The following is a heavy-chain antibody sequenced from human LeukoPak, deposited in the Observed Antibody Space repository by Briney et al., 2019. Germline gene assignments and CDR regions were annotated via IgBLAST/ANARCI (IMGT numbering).Heavy chain of an antibody. D-gene: IGHD6-13*01. CDR1: GFTVSSNY. V-gene: IGHV3-66*04. CDR2: IYSDGTT. CDR3: ARPGAAVAGTAFNY. Sequence: GESLKISCAASGFTVSSNYMSWVRQAPGKGLEWVSIIYSDGTTYYADSVKGRFTISRDNSKNTVYLQMNSLRAEDTAVYYCARPGAAVAGTAFNYWGQETLVTVSS. J-gene: IGHJ4*02.